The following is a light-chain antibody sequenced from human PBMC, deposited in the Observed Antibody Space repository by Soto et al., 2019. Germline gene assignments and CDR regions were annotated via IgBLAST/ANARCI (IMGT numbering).Light chain of an antibody. J-gene: IGKJ1*01. Sequence: DIQMTQSPSSLSASVGDRIAMTCRASHSIETYLSWYQVQPGKAPRLLIYAAANLQRGVPSRFTGSGSGTDFTLSINDLQPDDFAVYYCQQCFSIPPTFGHGTKVDIK. CDR1: HSIETY. CDR3: QQCFSIPPT. V-gene: IGKV1-39*01. CDR2: AAA.